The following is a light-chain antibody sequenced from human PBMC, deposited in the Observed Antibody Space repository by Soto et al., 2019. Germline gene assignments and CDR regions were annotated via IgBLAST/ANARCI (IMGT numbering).Light chain of an antibody. CDR1: QSISLF. V-gene: IGKV1-39*01. Sequence: DIQMTQSPSSLSASVGDTVTITCRASQSISLFLNWYQQKPGKAPKLLIYAASILQSGVQSRFTGNGSGTDFTLTISSLQPEDFATYYCHQTDSIPETFGQGTKVEIK. CDR2: AAS. CDR3: HQTDSIPET. J-gene: IGKJ1*01.